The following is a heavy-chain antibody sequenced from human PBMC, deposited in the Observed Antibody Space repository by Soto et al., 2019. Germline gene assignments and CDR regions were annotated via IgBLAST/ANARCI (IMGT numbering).Heavy chain of an antibody. D-gene: IGHD2-15*01. CDR1: GGSISSSRHY. CDR3: ARLLPSRNWFDP. V-gene: IGHV4-39*02. Sequence: QVQLQESGPGLVKPSETLSLICTVSGGSISSSRHYWGWIRQPPGKGLEWIGNIFYNGITYYNPSLKSRVTISVDTSNNHFSLKLDSVTAADTAVYYCARLLPSRNWFDPWGQGTLVTVSS. CDR2: IFYNGIT. J-gene: IGHJ5*02.